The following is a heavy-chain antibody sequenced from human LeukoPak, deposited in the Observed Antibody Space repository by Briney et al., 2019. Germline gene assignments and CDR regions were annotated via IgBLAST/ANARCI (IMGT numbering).Heavy chain of an antibody. V-gene: IGHV4-59*12. D-gene: IGHD3-3*01. CDR1: GGSISRYS. CDR2: IYYSGYT. Sequence: SQTLSLTCSVSGGSISRYSWSWIRQPPGKALEWIGYIYYSGYTTYDPSLKSRVTISVDTSKNQFSLRLSSVTAADTAVYYCARMNGRITVFGVVAENPFFDYWGQGILVTVSS. CDR3: ARMNGRITVFGVVAENPFFDY. J-gene: IGHJ4*02.